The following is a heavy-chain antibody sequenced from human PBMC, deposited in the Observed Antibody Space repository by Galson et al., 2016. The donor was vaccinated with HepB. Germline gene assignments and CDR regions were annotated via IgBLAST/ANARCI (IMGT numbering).Heavy chain of an antibody. J-gene: IGHJ3*02. V-gene: IGHV3-30*04. CDR2: VSYEGSNK. D-gene: IGHD3-22*01. Sequence: SLRLSCAASGFTFSNYALHWVRQAPGKGLEWVAVVSYEGSNKYYAESVRGRFIISRDSSKNTLYLQMNSLRPEDTAMYYCARSHGYSGRNAFDIWGQGTMVTVSS. CDR1: GFTFSNYA. CDR3: ARSHGYSGRNAFDI.